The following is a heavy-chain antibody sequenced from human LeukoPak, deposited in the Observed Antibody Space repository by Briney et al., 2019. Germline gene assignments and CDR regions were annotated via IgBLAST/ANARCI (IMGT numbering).Heavy chain of an antibody. CDR2: INCDETTT. V-gene: IGHV3-74*01. D-gene: IGHD3-16*02. J-gene: IGHJ4*02. Sequence: GGSLTLSCAPSGFRNNKFLMHCPRQAPGKGRMWFSHINCDETTTNYADSVKGRFTISRDNAKNMVYLQMNSLRAEDTAVYYCARFLSPVLWGQGTLVTVSS. CDR3: ARFLSPVL. CDR1: GFRNNKFL.